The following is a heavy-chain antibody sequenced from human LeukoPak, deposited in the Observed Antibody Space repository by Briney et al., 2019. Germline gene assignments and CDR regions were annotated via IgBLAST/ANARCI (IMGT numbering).Heavy chain of an antibody. Sequence: SVKVSCKASGGTFSSYAINWVRQAPGQGLEWMGGIIPIFDTANYAQKFQGRVTITADESTSTAYMELSSLRSEDTAVYYCARCYYDSSGYFPSGIFDYWGQGTLVTVSS. V-gene: IGHV1-69*13. J-gene: IGHJ4*02. CDR1: GGTFSSYA. D-gene: IGHD3-22*01. CDR3: ARCYYDSSGYFPSGIFDY. CDR2: IIPIFDTA.